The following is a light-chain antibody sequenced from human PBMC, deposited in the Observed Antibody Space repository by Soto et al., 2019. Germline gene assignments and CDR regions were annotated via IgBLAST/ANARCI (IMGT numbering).Light chain of an antibody. CDR2: DAS. J-gene: IGKJ5*01. CDR1: QNINNW. V-gene: IGKV1-5*01. CDR3: QQYHRSSIT. Sequence: DIQMTPSPSTLSASIGDRVTITCRASQNINNWIAWYQQKPGKAPKFLIYDASTLERGVPSRFSGTGSGTEFTLTISSLQPDDFATYYCQQYHRSSITFGQGTRLE.